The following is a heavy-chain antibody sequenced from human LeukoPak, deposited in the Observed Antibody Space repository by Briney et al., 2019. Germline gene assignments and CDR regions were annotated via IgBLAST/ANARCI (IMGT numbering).Heavy chain of an antibody. CDR2: IKQDGSEK. CDR3: GRVKEASAFDI. CDR1: GFTFSSYW. J-gene: IGHJ3*02. V-gene: IGHV3-7*01. D-gene: IGHD5-12*01. Sequence: QAGGSLRLSCAASGFTFSSYWMSWVRQAPGKGLEWVANIKQDGSEKYYVDSVKGRFTISRDNAKNSLYLQMNSLRAEDTAVYYCGRVKEASAFDIWGQGTMVTVSS.